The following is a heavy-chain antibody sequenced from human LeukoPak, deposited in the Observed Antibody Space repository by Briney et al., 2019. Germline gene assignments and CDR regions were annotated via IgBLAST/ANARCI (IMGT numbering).Heavy chain of an antibody. V-gene: IGHV1-2*02. Sequence: GASVKVSCKASGYTFTGYYMHWVRQAPGQGLEWMGWINPNSGGTNYAQKFQGRVTMTRDTSMSTAYMELSGLRSDDTAVYYCSGDSGYCSGGSCWYFDFWGQGTLVTVSA. D-gene: IGHD2-15*01. CDR1: GYTFTGYY. J-gene: IGHJ4*02. CDR3: SGDSGYCSGGSCWYFDF. CDR2: INPNSGGT.